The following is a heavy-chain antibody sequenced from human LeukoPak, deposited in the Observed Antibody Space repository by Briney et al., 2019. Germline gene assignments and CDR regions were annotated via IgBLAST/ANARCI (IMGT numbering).Heavy chain of an antibody. D-gene: IGHD1-26*01. CDR1: GGSFSGYY. Sequence: PSETLSLTCAVYGGSFSGYYWSWVRQPPEKGLEWIGEINHSGSTNYNPSLKSRVTISVDTSKNQFSLKLSSVTAADTAVYYCASRDGWSGSYHGFDPWGQGTLVTVSS. CDR3: ASRDGWSGSYHGFDP. J-gene: IGHJ5*02. CDR2: INHSGST. V-gene: IGHV4-34*01.